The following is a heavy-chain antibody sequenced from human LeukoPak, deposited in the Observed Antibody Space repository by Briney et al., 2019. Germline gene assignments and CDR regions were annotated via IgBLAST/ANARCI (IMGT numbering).Heavy chain of an antibody. J-gene: IGHJ6*03. CDR2: ISSSGSTI. D-gene: IGHD3-16*01. CDR3: ARGYGHYYYYYYMDV. CDR1: GFTFSDYY. V-gene: IGHV3-11*04. Sequence: GGSLRLSCAASGFTFSDYYMSWIRQAPGKGVEWVSYISSSGSTIYYADSVKGRFTISRDNAKNSLYLQMNSLRAEDTAVYYCARGYGHYYYYYYMDVWGKGTTVTVSS.